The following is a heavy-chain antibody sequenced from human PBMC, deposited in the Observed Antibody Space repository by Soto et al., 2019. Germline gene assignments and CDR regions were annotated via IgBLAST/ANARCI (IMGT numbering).Heavy chain of an antibody. CDR3: ARLVWGYYYMDV. D-gene: IGHD6-13*01. J-gene: IGHJ6*03. Sequence: RASVKVSCKASGYTFSSNGISWVRQAPGQGLEWMGWISGYNGNTNYAEKLQGRVTMTTDTSTSTAYMELRSLSSDDTAVYYCARLVWGYYYMDVWGRGTTVTVSS. CDR2: ISGYNGNT. V-gene: IGHV1-18*01. CDR1: GYTFSSNG.